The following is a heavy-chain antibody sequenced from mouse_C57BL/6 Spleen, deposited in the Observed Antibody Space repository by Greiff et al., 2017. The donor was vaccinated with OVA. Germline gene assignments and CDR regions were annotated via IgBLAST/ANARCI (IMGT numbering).Heavy chain of an antibody. D-gene: IGHD2-5*01. V-gene: IGHV6-3*01. J-gene: IGHJ4*01. CDR2: IRLKSDNHAT. CDR1: GFTFSNYW. CDR3: TSAYYSNYDYAMDY. Sequence: EVQGVESGGGLVQPGGSMKLSCVASGFTFSNYWMNWVRQSPEKGLEWVAQIRLKSDNHATHYAESVKGRFTISRDDSKSSVYLQMNNLRAEDTGIYYCTSAYYSNYDYAMDYWGQGTSVTVSS.